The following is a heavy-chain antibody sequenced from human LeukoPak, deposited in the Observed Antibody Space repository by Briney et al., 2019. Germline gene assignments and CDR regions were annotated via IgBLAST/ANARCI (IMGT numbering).Heavy chain of an antibody. J-gene: IGHJ5*02. CDR2: IFPGDSDT. CDR3: ARRITATGNWFDP. V-gene: IGHV5-51*01. D-gene: IGHD1-14*01. Sequence: GESLKISCKGSGYSFTSYWIGWVRQMPGKGLEWMGIIFPGDSDTRYSPSFQGQVTISADKSISTAYLQWSSLKASDTAMYYCARRITATGNWFDPWGQGTLVTVSS. CDR1: GYSFTSYW.